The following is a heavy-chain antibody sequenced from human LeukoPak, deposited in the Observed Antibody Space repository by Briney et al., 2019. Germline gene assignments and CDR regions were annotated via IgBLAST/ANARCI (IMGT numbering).Heavy chain of an antibody. CDR1: GGSFSGYY. CDR3: ARGHSYYYYGMDV. Sequence: PSETLSLTCAVYGGSFSGYYWSWIRQPPGKGLEWIGEINHSGSTNYNPSLKSRVTISVDTSKNQFSLKLSSVTAADTAVYYCARGHSYYYYGMDVRGQGTTVTVSS. V-gene: IGHV4-34*01. J-gene: IGHJ6*02. CDR2: INHSGST.